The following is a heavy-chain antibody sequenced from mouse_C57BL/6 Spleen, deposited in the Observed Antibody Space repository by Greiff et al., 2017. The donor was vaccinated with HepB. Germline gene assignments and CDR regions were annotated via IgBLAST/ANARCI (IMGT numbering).Heavy chain of an antibody. CDR2: ISDGGSYT. V-gene: IGHV5-4*01. D-gene: IGHD2-2*01. Sequence: EVKLVEPGGGLVKPGGSLKLSCAASGFTFSSYAMSWVRQTPEQRLEWVATISDGGSYTYYPDNVKGRFTISRDNAKNNLNLQMSHLKSEDAAMDYCARDENCGYGYAYWGQGTLVTVAA. J-gene: IGHJ3*01. CDR1: GFTFSSYA. CDR3: ARDENCGYGYAY.